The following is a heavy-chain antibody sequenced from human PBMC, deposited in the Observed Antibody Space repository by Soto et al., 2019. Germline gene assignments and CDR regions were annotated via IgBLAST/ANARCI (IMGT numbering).Heavy chain of an antibody. CDR2: IIPSRGST. CDR1: RYTFTISY. V-gene: IGHV1-46*01. D-gene: IGHD3-16*01. Sequence: QVQLVRSGAEVKEPGASVRLSCKTSRYTFTISYIHWVRQALGQGLEWMGRIIPSRGSTIHAQKFQGRVTMTRDTSTSTVYMELSSLSSEDTALYYCARDGGNYDFDYWGQGSLVTVSS. CDR3: ARDGGNYDFDY. J-gene: IGHJ4*02.